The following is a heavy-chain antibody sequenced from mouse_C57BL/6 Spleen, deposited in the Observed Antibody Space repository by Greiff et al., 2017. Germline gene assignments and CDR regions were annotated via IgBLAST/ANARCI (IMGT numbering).Heavy chain of an antibody. CDR2: IDPSDSST. CDR1: GYTFTSYW. CDR3: ARRSHWYFDV. Sequence: QVQLQQPGAELVKPGASVKLSCKASGYTFTSYWMQWVKQRPGQGLEWIGEIDPSDSSTNYNQKFKGKATLTVDTSSSTAYMQLSSLTSEDSAVYYCARRSHWYFDVWGTGPTVTVSS. J-gene: IGHJ1*03. V-gene: IGHV1-50*01.